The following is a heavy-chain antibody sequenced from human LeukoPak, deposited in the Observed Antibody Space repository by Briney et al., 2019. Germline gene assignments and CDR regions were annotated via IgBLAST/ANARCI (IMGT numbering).Heavy chain of an antibody. CDR1: GFTFGSYA. V-gene: IGHV3-23*01. D-gene: IGHD2-15*01. J-gene: IGHJ4*02. Sequence: PGGSLRLSCAASGFTFGSYAMSWVRQAPGKGLEWVSAISGSGGGTYYADSVKGRFTISRDNSKNTLYVQMNSLRAEDTAVYYCAKVTRYCSGGSCYPLMIDYWGQGTLVTVSS. CDR2: ISGSGGGT. CDR3: AKVTRYCSGGSCYPLMIDY.